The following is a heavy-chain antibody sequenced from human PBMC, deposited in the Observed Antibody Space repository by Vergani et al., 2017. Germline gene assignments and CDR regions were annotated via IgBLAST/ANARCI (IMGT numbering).Heavy chain of an antibody. CDR3: ARDLNGREIIVGVTKGYDYGMDV. CDR1: GGTFSSYT. Sequence: QVQLVQSGAEVKKPGSSVKVSCKASGGTFSSYTISWVRQAPGQGLEWMGRIIPILGIANYAQKFQGRVTITADKSTSTAYMELSSLRSEDTAVYYCARDLNGREIIVGVTKGYDYGMDVWGQGTTVTVSS. J-gene: IGHJ6*02. CDR2: IIPILGIA. D-gene: IGHD1-26*01. V-gene: IGHV1-69*08.